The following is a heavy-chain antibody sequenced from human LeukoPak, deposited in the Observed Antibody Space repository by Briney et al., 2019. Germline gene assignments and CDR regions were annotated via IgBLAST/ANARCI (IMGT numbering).Heavy chain of an antibody. V-gene: IGHV3-74*01. Sequence: GGSLRLPCAASGFTFSSYWMHWVRQAPGKGLVWVSRINSDGSSTSYADSLKGRFTISRDNAKNTLYLQMNSLRVEDTAVYYCARVAGYSGYDYGADYWGQGTLVTVSS. CDR2: INSDGSST. CDR3: ARVAGYSGYDYGADY. J-gene: IGHJ4*02. D-gene: IGHD5-12*01. CDR1: GFTFSSYW.